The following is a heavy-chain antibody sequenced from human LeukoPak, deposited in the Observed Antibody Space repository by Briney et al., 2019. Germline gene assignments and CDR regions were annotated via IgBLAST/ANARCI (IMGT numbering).Heavy chain of an antibody. J-gene: IGHJ2*01. CDR2: IYTSGST. CDR1: GDSISSYY. D-gene: IGHD6-6*01. Sequence: SETLSLTCTVSGDSISSYYWSWVRQPAGKGLEWIGRIYTSGSTNYNPSLKSRVTMSVDTSKNQFSLKLSSVTAADTAVYYCARYLPLIAARTYWYFDLWGRGTLVTVSS. CDR3: ARYLPLIAARTYWYFDL. V-gene: IGHV4-4*07.